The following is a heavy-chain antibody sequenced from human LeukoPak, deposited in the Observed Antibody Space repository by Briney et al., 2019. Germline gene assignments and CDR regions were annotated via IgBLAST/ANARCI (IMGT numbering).Heavy chain of an antibody. J-gene: IGHJ4*02. CDR2: ISGDGAST. CDR1: GFTFSSYV. Sequence: GGSLRLSCAASGFTFSSYVMHWVRQAPGKGLEYVSGISGDGASTYYADSVKGRFTISRDNSKNTLYVQMTSLRTEDTAVYYCVYQVQGVVKWGQGTLVTVSS. V-gene: IGHV3-64*05. D-gene: IGHD3-3*01. CDR3: VYQVQGVVK.